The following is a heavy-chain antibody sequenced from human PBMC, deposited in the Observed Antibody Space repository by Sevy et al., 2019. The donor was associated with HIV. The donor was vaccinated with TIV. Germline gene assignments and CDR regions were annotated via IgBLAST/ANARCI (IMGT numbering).Heavy chain of an antibody. CDR1: GFTFSNAW. V-gene: IGHV3-15*01. CDR3: TTDPDTPTGTLSRHLDY. D-gene: IGHD1-1*01. CDR2: IKSKTDGGTT. Sequence: GGSLRLSCAASGFTFSNAWMSWVRQAPGKGLEWVGRIKSKTDGGTTDYAAPVKGRFTISRDDSKNTLYLQMNSLKTEDTAVYYCTTDPDTPTGTLSRHLDYWGQGTLVTVSS. J-gene: IGHJ4*02.